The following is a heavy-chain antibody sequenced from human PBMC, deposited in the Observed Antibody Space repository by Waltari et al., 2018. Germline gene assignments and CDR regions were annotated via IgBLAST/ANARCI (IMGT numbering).Heavy chain of an antibody. Sequence: QVQLVQSGAEVKKPGASVKVSCKASGYTFTSYGISWVRQAPGQGLEWMGWIRAYNGNTNYAQKLQGRVTMTTDTSTSTAYMELRSLRSDDTAVYYCARYDILTGYYMAAEYFQHWGQGTLVTVSS. V-gene: IGHV1-18*01. CDR1: GYTFTSYG. D-gene: IGHD3-9*01. CDR2: IRAYNGNT. J-gene: IGHJ1*01. CDR3: ARYDILTGYYMAAEYFQH.